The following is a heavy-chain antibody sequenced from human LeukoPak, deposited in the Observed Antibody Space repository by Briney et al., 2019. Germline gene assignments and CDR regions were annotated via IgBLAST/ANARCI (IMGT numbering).Heavy chain of an antibody. D-gene: IGHD2-2*01. CDR2: IGGSGGST. CDR3: ATLKYQQIDY. V-gene: IGHV3-23*01. J-gene: IGHJ4*02. Sequence: GGSLRLSCAASGFTFSSYAMSWVRQAPGKGLEWVSAIGGSGGSTYYADSVKGRFTISRDNSKNTLYLQMNSLRAEDTAVYYCATLKYQQIDYWGQGTLATVSS. CDR1: GFTFSSYA.